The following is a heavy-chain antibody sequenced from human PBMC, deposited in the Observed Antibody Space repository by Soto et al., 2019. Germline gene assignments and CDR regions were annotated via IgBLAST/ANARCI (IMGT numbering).Heavy chain of an antibody. CDR2: IYHSGST. V-gene: IGHV4-4*02. Sequence: SETLSLTCAVSGGSISSSNWWSWGRQPPGKGLEWIGEIYHSGSTNYNPSLKSRVTISVDKSKNQFSLKLSSVTAADTAVYYCARDSQGEGQQLAYFEYWGQGTLVTVSS. D-gene: IGHD6-13*01. CDR1: GGSISSSNW. J-gene: IGHJ4*02. CDR3: ARDSQGEGQQLAYFEY.